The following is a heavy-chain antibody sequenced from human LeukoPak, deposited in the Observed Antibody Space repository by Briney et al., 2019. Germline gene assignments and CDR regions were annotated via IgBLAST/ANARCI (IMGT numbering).Heavy chain of an antibody. CDR3: ASNLGYSSSWYFT. Sequence: ASVTVSFTASGGTFSIYAISWVRQAPGQGLEWVGGIIPIFGTANYAQKFQGRVTITADESTSTAYMELSSLRSEDTAVYYCASNLGYSSSWYFTWGQGTLVTVSS. D-gene: IGHD6-13*01. J-gene: IGHJ4*02. V-gene: IGHV1-69*01. CDR1: GGTFSIYA. CDR2: IIPIFGTA.